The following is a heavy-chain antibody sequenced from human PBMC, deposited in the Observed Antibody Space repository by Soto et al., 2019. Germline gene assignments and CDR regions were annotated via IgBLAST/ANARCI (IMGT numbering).Heavy chain of an antibody. CDR3: AREWGLRYFDWYLDYYYYYGMDV. CDR2: INPSGGST. V-gene: IGHV1-46*01. CDR1: GYTFTSYY. J-gene: IGHJ6*02. Sequence: ASVKVSCKASGYTFTSYYMHWVRQAPGQGLEWMGIINPSGGSTSYAQKFQGRVTMTRDTSTSTVYMELSSLRSEDTAVYYCAREWGLRYFDWYLDYYYYYGMDVWGQGTTVTVSS. D-gene: IGHD3-9*01.